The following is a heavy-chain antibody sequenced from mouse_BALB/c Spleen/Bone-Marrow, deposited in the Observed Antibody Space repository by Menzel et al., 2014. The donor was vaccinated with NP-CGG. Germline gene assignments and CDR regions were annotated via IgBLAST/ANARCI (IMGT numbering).Heavy chain of an antibody. Sequence: LVKTGASVKISCKASGYSFTGYYMHWVKQSHGKSLEWIGYISCYNGATRYNQKFKGKATFTVDTSSSTAHMQFNSLTSEDSAVYFCARGGTMISTDAMDYWVQGTSVTVSS. CDR2: ISCYNGAT. J-gene: IGHJ4*01. V-gene: IGHV1S34*01. CDR3: ARGGTMISTDAMDY. CDR1: GYSFTGYY. D-gene: IGHD2-4*01.